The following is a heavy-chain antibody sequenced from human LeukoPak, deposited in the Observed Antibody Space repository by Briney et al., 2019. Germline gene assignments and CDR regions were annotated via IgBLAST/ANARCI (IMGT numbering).Heavy chain of an antibody. CDR1: GYTFTSHD. CDR2: NNPISGNR. Sequence: ASLKVSCKASGYTFTSHDINWVRQATGQGLEWMGWNNPISGNRDYARQFQGRVTMTMDTSIGTAYMEVSSLRSDDTAVYYCARAVASTGSKGYSYYMDVWGTGTTVTVSS. J-gene: IGHJ6*03. D-gene: IGHD1-1*01. CDR3: ARAVASTGSKGYSYYMDV. V-gene: IGHV1-8*01.